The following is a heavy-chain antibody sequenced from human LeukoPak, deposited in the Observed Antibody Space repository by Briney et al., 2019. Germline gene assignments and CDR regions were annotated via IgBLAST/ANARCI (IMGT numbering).Heavy chain of an antibody. V-gene: IGHV3-23*01. CDR1: GFTFSSYG. Sequence: GGTLRLSCAASGFTFSSYGMSWVRQAPGKGLEWVSSISGSVGTIYYADSVKGRFTISRDNSKNTLYLQMNNLRAVDSAVYYCAKVWYSSSWFHYYYYYMDVWGKGTTVTISS. CDR3: AKVWYSSSWFHYYYYYMDV. J-gene: IGHJ6*03. D-gene: IGHD6-13*01. CDR2: ISGSVGTI.